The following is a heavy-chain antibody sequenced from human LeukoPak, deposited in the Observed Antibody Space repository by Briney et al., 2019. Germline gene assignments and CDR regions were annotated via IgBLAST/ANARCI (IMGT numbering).Heavy chain of an antibody. D-gene: IGHD6-13*01. V-gene: IGHV6-1*01. CDR3: AREAAAGWVED. CDR1: GDSFSSNSAV. CDR2: TYYRSKWYN. J-gene: IGHJ4*02. Sequence: SQTLSLTCAISGDSFSSNSAVWNWIRQSPSRGLEWLGRTYYRSKWYNDYAVSVKSRISINPDTSKNQFSLQLNSVTPEDTAVYYCAREAAAGWVEDWGQGTLVTVSS.